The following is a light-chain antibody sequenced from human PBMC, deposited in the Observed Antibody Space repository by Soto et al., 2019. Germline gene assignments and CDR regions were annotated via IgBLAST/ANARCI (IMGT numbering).Light chain of an antibody. CDR2: EVS. V-gene: IGLV2-14*01. Sequence: QSVLTQPASVSGSPGQSITISCTGTSSDVGGYNYVSWYQQHPGKAPKLMIYEVSNRPSGVSNRFSGSKSGNTASLTISGLQAEDEAHYYCSSYTSTKVLFGGGTKLTVL. CDR1: SSDVGGYNY. J-gene: IGLJ2*01. CDR3: SSYTSTKVL.